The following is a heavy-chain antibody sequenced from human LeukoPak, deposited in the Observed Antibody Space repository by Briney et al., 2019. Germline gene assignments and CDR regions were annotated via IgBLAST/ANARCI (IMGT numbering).Heavy chain of an antibody. CDR1: RLTFNSNA. V-gene: IGHV3-23*01. J-gene: IGHJ4*02. Sequence: PGGSLRLSCVVSRLTFNSNAMYWVRQAPGKGLEWVSGISVSGGSEYYADSVKGRFSVSRDNSEHTVYLQMNSLRAEDTAVYFCASHAHDYDSSGYFDSWGQGALVTVSS. D-gene: IGHD3-22*01. CDR2: ISVSGGSE. CDR3: ASHAHDYDSSGYFDS.